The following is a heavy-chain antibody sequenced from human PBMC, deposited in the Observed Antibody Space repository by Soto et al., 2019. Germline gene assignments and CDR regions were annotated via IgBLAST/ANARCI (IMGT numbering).Heavy chain of an antibody. Sequence: QLQLQESGSGLVKPSQTLSLTCAVSGGSISSGGYSWSWIRQPPGKGLEWIGYIYHSGSTYYNPSHKTRVTISVVRSKNQGSLKLSSVTAADTAVYYCARAYKGREVDYWGQGTLVTVSS. CDR1: GGSISSGGYS. J-gene: IGHJ4*02. CDR2: IYHSGST. V-gene: IGHV4-30-2*01. D-gene: IGHD1-1*01. CDR3: ARAYKGREVDY.